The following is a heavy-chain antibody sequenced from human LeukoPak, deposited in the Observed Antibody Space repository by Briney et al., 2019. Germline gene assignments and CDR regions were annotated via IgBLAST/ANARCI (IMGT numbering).Heavy chain of an antibody. D-gene: IGHD2-21*01. J-gene: IGHJ4*02. Sequence: SETLSLTCSVSGGSISSGYYWGWIRQPPGRGLEWIGSIYQSGSTYYNPSLKSRVTISVDTSKNQFSLKLSSVTAADTAMYYCAGTVVVTLDYWGQGTLVTVSS. V-gene: IGHV4-38-2*02. CDR3: AGTVVVTLDY. CDR1: GGSISSGYY. CDR2: IYQSGST.